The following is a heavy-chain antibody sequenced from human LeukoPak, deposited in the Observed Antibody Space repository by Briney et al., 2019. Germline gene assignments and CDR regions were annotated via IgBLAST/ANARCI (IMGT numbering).Heavy chain of an antibody. V-gene: IGHV1-18*01. D-gene: IGHD2-15*01. CDR3: ARASYCSDGSCYSDY. CDR1: GYTFTSYS. CDR2: ISAYNGNT. J-gene: IGHJ4*02. Sequence: ASVKVSGKASGYTFTSYSISWVRQAPGQGLEWMGWISAYNGNTIYAQKVKGRVTMTTDTSTSTAYMELRSLKSDDTAVYYCARASYCSDGSCYSDYWGQGTLVTVSS.